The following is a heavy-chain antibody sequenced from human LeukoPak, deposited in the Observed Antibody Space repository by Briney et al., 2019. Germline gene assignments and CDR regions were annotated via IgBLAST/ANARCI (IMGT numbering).Heavy chain of an antibody. CDR1: GFTFSSYW. V-gene: IGHV3-7*01. CDR2: IKQDGSEK. D-gene: IGHD3-10*01. CDR3: ARDRSAWFGELRTFDY. J-gene: IGHJ4*02. Sequence: PGGSLRLSCAASGFTFSSYWMSWVRQAPGKGLEWVANIKQDGSEKYYVDSVKGRFTISRDNAKNSLYLQMNSLRAEDTAVYYCARDRSAWFGELRTFDYWGQGTLVTVSS.